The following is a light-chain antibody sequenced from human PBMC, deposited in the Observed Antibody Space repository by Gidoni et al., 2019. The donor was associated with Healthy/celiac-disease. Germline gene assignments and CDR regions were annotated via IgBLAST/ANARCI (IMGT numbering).Light chain of an antibody. CDR3: CSYAGSGIPYV. CDR1: RSDVGSYNL. V-gene: IGLV2-23*01. J-gene: IGLJ1*01. Sequence: QSALTPPASVSGSPGQSITISCTGTRSDVGSYNLVSWYQQHPGKAPKLMIHDGSKRPSGVSNRFSGSKSGNTASLTISGLQAEDEADYYCCSYAGSGIPYVFGTGTKVTVL. CDR2: DGS.